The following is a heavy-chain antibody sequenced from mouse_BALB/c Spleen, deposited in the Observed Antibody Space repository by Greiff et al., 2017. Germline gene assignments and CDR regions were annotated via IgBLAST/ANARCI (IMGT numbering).Heavy chain of an antibody. Sequence: EVQVVESGGGLVQPGGSLRLSCATSGFTFTDYYMSWVRQPPGKALEWLGFIRNKANGYTTEYSASVKGRFTISRDKSQTILYLQMNTLRAEDSAVYYCARDGGVVVAMDYWGQGTSVTVSA. J-gene: IGHJ4*01. V-gene: IGHV7-3*02. CDR2: IRNKANGYTT. CDR1: GFTFTDYY. CDR3: ARDGGVVVAMDY.